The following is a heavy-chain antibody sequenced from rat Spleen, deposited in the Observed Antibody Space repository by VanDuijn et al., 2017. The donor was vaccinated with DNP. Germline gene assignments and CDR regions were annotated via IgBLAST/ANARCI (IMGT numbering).Heavy chain of an antibody. D-gene: IGHD1-4*01. J-gene: IGHJ4*01. CDR3: ARWPGYNPPYAMDA. CDR1: GYSITSNY. V-gene: IGHV3-1*01. CDR2: ISYSGRT. Sequence: VQLQESGPGLVKPSQSLSLTCSVTGYSITSNYWGWIRKFPGNKMEWIGHISYSGRTTYNPSLKSRISITRDTSKNQFFLQLNSVTTEDTATYYCARWPGYNPPYAMDAWGQGTSVTVSS.